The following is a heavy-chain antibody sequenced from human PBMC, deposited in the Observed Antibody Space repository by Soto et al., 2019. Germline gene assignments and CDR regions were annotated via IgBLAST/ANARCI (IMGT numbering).Heavy chain of an antibody. D-gene: IGHD4-4*01. Sequence: SETLSLTCTVSGGSISSYYWSWIRQPPGKGLEWIGYIYYSGSTNYNPSLKSRVTISVDTSKNQISLKLSSVTAADTAVYYCARHVPKDYINDYGGQGTLVTVSS. CDR3: ARHVPKDYINDY. CDR2: IYYSGST. V-gene: IGHV4-59*08. J-gene: IGHJ4*02. CDR1: GGSISSYY.